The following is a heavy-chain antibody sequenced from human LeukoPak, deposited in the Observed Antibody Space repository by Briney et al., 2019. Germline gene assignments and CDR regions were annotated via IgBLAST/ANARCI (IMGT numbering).Heavy chain of an antibody. J-gene: IGHJ4*02. CDR1: GFTFSSYA. Sequence: QTGGSLRLSCAASGFTFSSYAMSWVRQAPGKGLEWVSAISGSGGSTYYADSVKGRFTISRDNSKNTLYLQMNSLRAEDTAVYYCANGKFGAHRSSTSFDYWGQGTLVTVSS. D-gene: IGHD2-2*01. CDR3: ANGKFGAHRSSTSFDY. CDR2: ISGSGGST. V-gene: IGHV3-23*01.